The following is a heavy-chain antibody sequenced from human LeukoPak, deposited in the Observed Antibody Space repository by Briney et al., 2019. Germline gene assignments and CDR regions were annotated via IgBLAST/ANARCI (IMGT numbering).Heavy chain of an antibody. J-gene: IGHJ4*02. CDR1: GFTFSDHY. CDR2: TRDKANSYTT. V-gene: IGHV3-72*01. Sequence: GGSLRLSCAASGFTFSDHYMDWVRQAPGKGLEWVGRTRDKANSYTTEYAASVKGRFTISRDDSKNSLYLQMNSLKTEDTAVYYCAREGHTYGSYPYFDYWGQGALVTVSP. CDR3: AREGHTYGSYPYFDY. D-gene: IGHD5-18*01.